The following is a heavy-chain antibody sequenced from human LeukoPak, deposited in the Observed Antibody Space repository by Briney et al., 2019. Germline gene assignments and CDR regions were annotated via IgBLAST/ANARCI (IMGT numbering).Heavy chain of an antibody. CDR3: ARHYDSGWYPDY. J-gene: IGHJ4*02. CDR2: IYPGDSDT. CDR1: GYSFTNYW. V-gene: IGHV5-51*01. Sequence: GESLQISCQGSGYSFTNYWIGWARQLPGKGLEWMGIIYPGDSDTRYSPSFQGQVTISADKSISTAYLQWSSLKASDTAMYYCARHYDSGWYPDYWGQGTLVTVSS. D-gene: IGHD6-19*01.